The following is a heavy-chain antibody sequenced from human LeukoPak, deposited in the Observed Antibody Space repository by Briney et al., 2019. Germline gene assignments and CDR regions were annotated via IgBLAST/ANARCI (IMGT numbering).Heavy chain of an antibody. CDR1: GFIFSSYW. CDR3: ARGGIHPPVTAPLGFDY. J-gene: IGHJ4*02. Sequence: GGSLRLSCAASGFIFSSYWMHWVRQAQGKGLVWVSRVHPDGSSTNYADSVKGRFTISRDNARNTLYLQMNSLRAEDTGVYFCARGGIHPPVTAPLGFDYWGQGTLVSVSS. V-gene: IGHV3-74*01. CDR2: VHPDGSST. D-gene: IGHD2-21*02.